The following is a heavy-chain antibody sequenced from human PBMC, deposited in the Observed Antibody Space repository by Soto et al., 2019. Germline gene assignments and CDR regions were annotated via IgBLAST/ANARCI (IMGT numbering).Heavy chain of an antibody. CDR3: ARTSYGTFDI. CDR2: ISAYNGNT. Sequence: QVPLVQSGAAVKRPGASVKVSCKASGYTFNTFGVTWVRQAPGQGLEWLGWISAYNGNTNYAQKLQGRLTLTTDTSTSTISLELRSLRSDDTAVYYCARTSYGTFDIWGQGTMVTVSS. V-gene: IGHV1-18*01. CDR1: GYTFNTFG. D-gene: IGHD4-17*01. J-gene: IGHJ3*02.